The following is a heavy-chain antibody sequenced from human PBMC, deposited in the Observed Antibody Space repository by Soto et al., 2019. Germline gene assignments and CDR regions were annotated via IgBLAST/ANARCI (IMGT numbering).Heavy chain of an antibody. CDR2: INAGNGNT. Sequence: GASVKVSCKASGYTFTSYAMHWVRQAPGQRLEWMGWINAGNGNTKYSQKFQGRVTITRDTSASTAYMELRSLRSDDTAVYYCAREREVVITEYYGMDVWGQGTTVTVSS. CDR3: AREREVVITEYYGMDV. D-gene: IGHD3-22*01. CDR1: GYTFTSYA. J-gene: IGHJ6*02. V-gene: IGHV1-3*01.